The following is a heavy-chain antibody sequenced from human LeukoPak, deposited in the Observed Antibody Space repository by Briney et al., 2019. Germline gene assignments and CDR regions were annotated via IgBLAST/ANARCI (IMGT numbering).Heavy chain of an antibody. Sequence: GGSLRLSCAASGFTFSSYGMHRVRQAPGKGLEWVAVISYDGSNKYYADSVKGRFTISRDNSKNTLYLQMNSLRAEDTAVYYCARDSFGDYDYWGQGTLVTVSS. J-gene: IGHJ4*02. CDR2: ISYDGSNK. CDR1: GFTFSSYG. V-gene: IGHV3-30*03. CDR3: ARDSFGDYDY. D-gene: IGHD4-17*01.